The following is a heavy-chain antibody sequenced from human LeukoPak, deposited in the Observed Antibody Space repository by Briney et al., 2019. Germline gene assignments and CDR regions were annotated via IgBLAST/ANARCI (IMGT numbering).Heavy chain of an antibody. J-gene: IGHJ4*02. Sequence: SETLSLTSSVSGGPISSSNYFWGLIRQPPGKGLEWIGSMYYSGSTYYNPSLKSRVTISVDTSKNQFPLKLSSVTAADTAVYYCARHRGSSSNFDYWGQGTLVTVSS. D-gene: IGHD6-6*01. CDR1: GGPISSSNYF. CDR2: MYYSGST. V-gene: IGHV4-39*01. CDR3: ARHRGSSSNFDY.